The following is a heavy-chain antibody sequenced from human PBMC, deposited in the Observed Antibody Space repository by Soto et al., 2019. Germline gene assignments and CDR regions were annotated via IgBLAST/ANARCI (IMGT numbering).Heavy chain of an antibody. Sequence: PGGSLRLSCAASGFTFSDHFIDWVRQAPGKGLEWVGRTRNKANSYTTEYAASVKGRFTVSRDDSKNSLYLQMNSLKTEDTAVYYCARERLPEGAFDIWGQGTMVTVSS. V-gene: IGHV3-72*01. CDR1: GFTFSDHF. CDR3: ARERLPEGAFDI. CDR2: TRNKANSYTT. J-gene: IGHJ3*02. D-gene: IGHD3-16*01.